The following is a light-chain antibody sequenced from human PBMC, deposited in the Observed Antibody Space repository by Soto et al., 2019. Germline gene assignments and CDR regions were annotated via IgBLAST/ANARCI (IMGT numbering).Light chain of an antibody. V-gene: IGKV3-15*01. CDR3: QHYNNWPPWT. CDR2: GAS. Sequence: EIVMTQSPATLSVSPGERATLSCRASQSVSSNLAWYQQKPGQAPRLLIYGASTRATGIPARFSGSGSGTEFSLTTISLQSEDFAIYYCQHYNNWPPWTFGQGTKVEIK. CDR1: QSVSSN. J-gene: IGKJ1*01.